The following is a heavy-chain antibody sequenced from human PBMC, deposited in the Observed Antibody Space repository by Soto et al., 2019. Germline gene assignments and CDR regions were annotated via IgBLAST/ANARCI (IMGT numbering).Heavy chain of an antibody. J-gene: IGHJ5*02. Sequence: PSETLSLTCTVSGGSISSSSYYWGWIRQPPGKGLEWIGSIYYSGSTYYNPSLKSRVTISVDTSKNQFSLKLSSVTAADTAVYYCARQGFLEWLEFGWFDPWGQGTLVTVSS. CDR3: ARQGFLEWLEFGWFDP. CDR1: GGSISSSSYY. D-gene: IGHD3-3*01. CDR2: IYYSGST. V-gene: IGHV4-39*01.